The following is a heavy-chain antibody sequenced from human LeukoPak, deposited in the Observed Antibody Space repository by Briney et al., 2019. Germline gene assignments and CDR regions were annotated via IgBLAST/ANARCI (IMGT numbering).Heavy chain of an antibody. CDR2: ISGSGGST. D-gene: IGHD4-11*01. CDR1: GFTFSSYA. J-gene: IGHJ4*02. V-gene: IGHV3-23*01. CDR3: AREIYSNYAGVDY. Sequence: GGSLRLSCAASGFTFSSYAMSWVRQAPGKGLEWVSAISGSGGSTYYADSVKGRFTISRDNAKNSLCLQMNSLRAEDTAVYYCAREIYSNYAGVDYWGQGTLVTVSS.